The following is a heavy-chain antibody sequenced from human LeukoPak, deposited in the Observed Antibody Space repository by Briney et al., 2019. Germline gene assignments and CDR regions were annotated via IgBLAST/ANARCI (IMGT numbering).Heavy chain of an antibody. J-gene: IGHJ5*02. V-gene: IGHV4-34*01. CDR1: GGSFSGYY. CDR3: ARVPPLLYKSQFDP. D-gene: IGHD2/OR15-2a*01. Sequence: SETLSLTCAVYGGSFSGYYWSWIRQPPGKGLEWIGEISHSGSTNYNPSLKSRVTISVYTSKNQLSLKMSSVTAADTAVYYCARVPPLLYKSQFDPWGLGTLVSVSS. CDR2: ISHSGST.